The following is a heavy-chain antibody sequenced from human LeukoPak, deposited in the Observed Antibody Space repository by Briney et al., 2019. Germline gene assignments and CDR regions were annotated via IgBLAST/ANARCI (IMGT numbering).Heavy chain of an antibody. CDR3: GRDHWYDILSFDY. V-gene: IGHV6-1*01. CDR2: TYFRSKWYY. Sequence: SQTLSLTCAISGDSVSSKTATWNWIRQSPSRGLEWLGRTYFRSKWYYDYAMSVKARVSISPDTSKNHFSLHLDSVTPEDTAVYYCGRDHWYDILSFDYWGQGTVVTVSS. J-gene: IGHJ4*02. CDR1: GDSVSSKTAT. D-gene: IGHD1-14*01.